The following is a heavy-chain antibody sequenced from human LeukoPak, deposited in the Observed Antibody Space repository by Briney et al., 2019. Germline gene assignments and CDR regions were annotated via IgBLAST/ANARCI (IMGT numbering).Heavy chain of an antibody. CDR1: GFTFSSHW. CDR2: IEEDGSEK. D-gene: IGHD2-15*01. CDR3: ARNRLSKDY. V-gene: IGHV3-7*01. Sequence: GGSLRLSCAASGFTFSSHWMSWVRQAPGKGLEWVANIEEDGSEKYYVDSVKGRFTISRDNAKDSLYLQMNSLKAEDTAVYYCARNRLSKDYWGQGTLVTVSS. J-gene: IGHJ4*02.